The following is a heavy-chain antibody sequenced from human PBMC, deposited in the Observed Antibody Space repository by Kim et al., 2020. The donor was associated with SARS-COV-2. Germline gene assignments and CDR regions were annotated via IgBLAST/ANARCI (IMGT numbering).Heavy chain of an antibody. Sequence: GGSLRLSCAASGFTFSSYAMSWVRQAPGKGLEWVSAISGSGGSTYYADSVKGRFTISRDNSKNTLYLQMNSLRAEDTAVYYCAKNLYDFWSGYYNDYWGQGTLVTVSS. D-gene: IGHD3-3*01. V-gene: IGHV3-23*01. CDR3: AKNLYDFWSGYYNDY. CDR2: ISGSGGST. CDR1: GFTFSSYA. J-gene: IGHJ4*02.